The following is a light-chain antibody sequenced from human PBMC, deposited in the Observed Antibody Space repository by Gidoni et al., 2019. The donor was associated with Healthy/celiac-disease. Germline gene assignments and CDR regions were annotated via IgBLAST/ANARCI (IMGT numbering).Light chain of an antibody. V-gene: IGKV2-28*01. Sequence: DIVMTQSPLSLPVTPGEPASISCRSSQSLLHSNGYSYLDWYLQKPGQSPQLLIYLGSNRASGVPDRFSGSGSGTDFTLKISRVEAEDVGVYYCMQALQTPLTFGPTTKVDIK. CDR1: QSLLHSNGYSY. CDR3: MQALQTPLT. J-gene: IGKJ3*01. CDR2: LGS.